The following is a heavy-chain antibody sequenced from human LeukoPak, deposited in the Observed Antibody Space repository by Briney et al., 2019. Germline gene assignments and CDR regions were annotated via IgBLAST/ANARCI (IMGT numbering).Heavy chain of an antibody. CDR3: AKDPIVVVPAAIDAFDI. J-gene: IGHJ3*02. CDR2: ISGSGGST. D-gene: IGHD2-2*01. CDR1: GFTFSSYA. Sequence: GGSLRLSCAASGFTFSSYAMSWVRQAPGKGLEWVSAISGSGGSTYYAGSVKGRFTISRDNSKNTLYLQMNSLRAEDTAVYYCAKDPIVVVPAAIDAFDIWGQGTMVTVSS. V-gene: IGHV3-23*01.